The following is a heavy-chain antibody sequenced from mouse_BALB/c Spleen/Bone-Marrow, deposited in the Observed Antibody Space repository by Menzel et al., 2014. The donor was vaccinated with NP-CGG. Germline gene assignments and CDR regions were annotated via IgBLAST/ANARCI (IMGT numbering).Heavy chain of an antibody. Sequence: QVHLQQTGAKLVKSGASAKMSSKASDYTFTSYWMHWVKQRPGQGLECIVVIDPSDSYTSYNQKFKVKATWTEDTSSITAFMQLSSLTSEASAVNYCTIPTARACFDYLGHSTTITISS. CDR2: IDPSDSYT. CDR3: TIPTARACFDY. J-gene: IGHJ2*01. CDR1: DYTFTSYW. D-gene: IGHD3-2*01. V-gene: IGHV1S127*01.